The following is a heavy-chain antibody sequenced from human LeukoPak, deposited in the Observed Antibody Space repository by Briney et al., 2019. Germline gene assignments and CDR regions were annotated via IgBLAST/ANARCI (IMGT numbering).Heavy chain of an antibody. V-gene: IGHV1-18*01. Sequence: GASVKVSCKASGYTFTSYGISWVRQAPGQGLEWMGWISDYNGNTNYAQKLQGRVTMTTDTSTSTAYMELRSLRSDDTAVYYCARDLDRDSLPVSWFDPWGQGTLVTVSS. CDR3: ARDLDRDSLPVSWFDP. D-gene: IGHD5-18*01. CDR2: ISDYNGNT. CDR1: GYTFTSYG. J-gene: IGHJ5*02.